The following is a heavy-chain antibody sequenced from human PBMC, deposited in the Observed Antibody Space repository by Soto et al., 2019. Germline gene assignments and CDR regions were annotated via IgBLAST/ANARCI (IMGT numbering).Heavy chain of an antibody. V-gene: IGHV3-30-3*01. CDR3: VTELGGFEY. CDR2: ISSDGTNK. Sequence: VQLVESGGGLVQPGGSLRLSCAASGFTFSTYWMSWVRQAPGKGLEWVAVISSDGTNKYYADSVKGRFTISRDNSKNTLYVQMNSLRAEDTAVYYCVTELGGFEYWGQGTLLTVSS. CDR1: GFTFSTYW. D-gene: IGHD3-16*01. J-gene: IGHJ4*02.